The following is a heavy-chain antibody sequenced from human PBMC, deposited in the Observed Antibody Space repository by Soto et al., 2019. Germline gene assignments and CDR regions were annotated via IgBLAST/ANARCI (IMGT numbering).Heavy chain of an antibody. Sequence: PGGSLRPSCAASGFTFSSYSMNWVRQAPGKGLEWVSSISSSSSYMYYADSVKGRFTISRDNAKNSLYLQMNSLRAEDTAVYYCARARYSSSSSYYYGMDVWGQGTTVTL. CDR2: ISSSSSYM. CDR1: GFTFSSYS. V-gene: IGHV3-21*01. J-gene: IGHJ6*02. CDR3: ARARYSSSSSYYYGMDV. D-gene: IGHD6-6*01.